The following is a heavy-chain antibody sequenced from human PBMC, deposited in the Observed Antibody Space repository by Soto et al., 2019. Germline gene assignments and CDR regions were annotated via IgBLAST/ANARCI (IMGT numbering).Heavy chain of an antibody. J-gene: IGHJ6*02. Sequence: SVKVSCKASGGTFSSYAISWVRQAPGQGLEWMGGIIPIFGTANYAQKFQGRVTITADESTSTAYMELSSLRSEDTAVYYCARDRCERGYYYYYGMDVRGQGTTVTVSS. CDR1: GGTFSSYA. D-gene: IGHD2-8*01. CDR3: ARDRCERGYYYYYGMDV. V-gene: IGHV1-69*13. CDR2: IIPIFGTA.